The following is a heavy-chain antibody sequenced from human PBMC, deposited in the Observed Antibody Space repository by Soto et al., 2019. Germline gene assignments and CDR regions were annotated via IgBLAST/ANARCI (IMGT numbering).Heavy chain of an antibody. J-gene: IGHJ6*03. CDR2: ISGSGGTT. V-gene: IGHV3-23*01. CDR3: AKASLLVSGGYYFYMDV. D-gene: IGHD3-10*01. Sequence: EVQLLESGGGLVQPGGSLRLSCAASGFTFSSFALNCVRQAPGKRLEWVSTISGSGGTTYYADSVKGRFTISRDNSKNTLYLQMNSLRAEDTAVYYCAKASLLVSGGYYFYMDVWGKGTTVTVSS. CDR1: GFTFSSFA.